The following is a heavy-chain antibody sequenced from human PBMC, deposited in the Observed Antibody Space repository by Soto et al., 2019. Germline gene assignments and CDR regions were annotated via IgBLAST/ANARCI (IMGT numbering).Heavy chain of an antibody. Sequence: LSLTCAVSGGSISSGGYYWGWIRQPPGKGLEWIGSIYYSGTTYYNPSLKSRVTISVDTSKNQFSLKLSSVTAADTAVYYCAKGGAYYYDSSGYDRGIDYWGQGTLVTVSS. D-gene: IGHD3-22*01. CDR1: GGSISSGGYY. V-gene: IGHV4-39*01. J-gene: IGHJ4*02. CDR2: IYYSGTT. CDR3: AKGGAYYYDSSGYDRGIDY.